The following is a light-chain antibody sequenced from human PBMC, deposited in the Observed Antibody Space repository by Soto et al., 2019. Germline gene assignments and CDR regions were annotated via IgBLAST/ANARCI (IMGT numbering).Light chain of an antibody. V-gene: IGKV3-15*01. CDR3: QYQKT. CDR1: HSIGSN. CDR2: DAS. J-gene: IGKJ1*01. Sequence: ETVMTQSPGTLSVSPGEKATLSCRASHSIGSNLAWYQQSPGQAPRLLIYDASTSAIGIPARFSGSGSGADFTLTISSLQSEDFAVYYCQYQKTFGQGTKVDIK.